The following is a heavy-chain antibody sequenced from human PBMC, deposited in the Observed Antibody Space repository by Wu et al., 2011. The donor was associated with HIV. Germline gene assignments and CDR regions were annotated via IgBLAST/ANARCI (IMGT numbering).Heavy chain of an antibody. CDR3: ARDLWSDYYRYLYNWFDP. D-gene: IGHD3-3*01. CDR2: INPSGGST. J-gene: IGHJ5*02. CDR1: GYTFTRYY. Sequence: QVQLVQSGAEVKKPGASVKVSCKASGYTFTRYYMHWVRQAPGQGLEWMGIINPSGGSTSYAQKFQGRVTMTRDTSISTAYMELSRLRSDDTAVYYCARDLWSDYYRYLYNWFDPGAREPWSPSPQ. V-gene: IGHV1-46*01.